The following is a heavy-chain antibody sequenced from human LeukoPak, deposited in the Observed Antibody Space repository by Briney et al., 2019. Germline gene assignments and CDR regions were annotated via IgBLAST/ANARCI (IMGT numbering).Heavy chain of an antibody. CDR1: GGSFSGYY. D-gene: IGHD4-17*01. CDR3: ARGCYGDYVDF. V-gene: IGHV4-34*01. Sequence: PSETLSLTCAVYGGSFSGYYWSWIRQPPGKGLEWIGEINHSGSTNYNPSLKSRVTISVDTSKNQFSLKLGSVTAADTAVYYCARGCYGDYVDFWGQGTLVTVSS. CDR2: INHSGST. J-gene: IGHJ4*02.